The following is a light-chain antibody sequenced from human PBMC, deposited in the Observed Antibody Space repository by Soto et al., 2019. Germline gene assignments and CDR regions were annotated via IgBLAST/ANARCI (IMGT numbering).Light chain of an antibody. J-gene: IGKJ1*01. CDR2: DAS. Sequence: EIVMTQSPDILSVSPGETATLSCRASQSVGSNLAWYQQKPGQAPRLLISDASTRAAGLPARFSGSGSGTEFTLTISSLQSVDFAVYYCQQSNNWPKTFGQGTKVEIK. CDR1: QSVGSN. V-gene: IGKV3-15*01. CDR3: QQSNNWPKT.